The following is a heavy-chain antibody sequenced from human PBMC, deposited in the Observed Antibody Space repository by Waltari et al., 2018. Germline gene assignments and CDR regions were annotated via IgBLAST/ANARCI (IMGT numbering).Heavy chain of an antibody. V-gene: IGHV4-39*07. Sequence: QLQLQESGPGLVKPSATLSLTCTVSGGSISSSTYYWGWVRHPPGKGLEWVGSIYYSGNTHYNPYLKSRVTISVDTSKNQFSLKLSSVTAADTAVYYCARDGRDAYKTFDYWGQGTLVTVSS. CDR2: IYYSGNT. CDR1: GGSISSSTYY. J-gene: IGHJ4*02. D-gene: IGHD1-1*01. CDR3: ARDGRDAYKTFDY.